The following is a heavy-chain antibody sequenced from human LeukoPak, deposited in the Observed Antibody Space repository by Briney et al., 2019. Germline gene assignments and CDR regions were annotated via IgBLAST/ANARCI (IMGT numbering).Heavy chain of an antibody. D-gene: IGHD3-22*01. J-gene: IGHJ4*02. CDR2: ISAYNGNT. Sequence: ASVKVSCKASGYTFTSYGISWVRQAPGQGLEWMRWISAYNGNTNYAQKLQGRVTMTTDTSTSTAYMELRSLRSDDTAVYYCARDGVGVRYYDSMGYWGQGTLVTVSS. V-gene: IGHV1-18*01. CDR3: ARDGVGVRYYDSMGY. CDR1: GYTFTSYG.